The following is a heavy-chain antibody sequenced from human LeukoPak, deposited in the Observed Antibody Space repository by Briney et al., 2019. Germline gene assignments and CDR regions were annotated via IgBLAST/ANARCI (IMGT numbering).Heavy chain of an antibody. V-gene: IGHV3-64*01. CDR3: ARGYGSSWYGAIDY. CDR2: ISSNGGNT. CDR1: GFTFSSYA. D-gene: IGHD6-13*01. J-gene: IGHJ4*02. Sequence: PGGSLRLSCAASGFTFSSYAMHWVRQAPGKGLEYVSAISSNGGNTYHANSVKGRFTISRDNSKNTLYLQMGSLRAEDMAVYYCARGYGSSWYGAIDYWGQGTLVTVSS.